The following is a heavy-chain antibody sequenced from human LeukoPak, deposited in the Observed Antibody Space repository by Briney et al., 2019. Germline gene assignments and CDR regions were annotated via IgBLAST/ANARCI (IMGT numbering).Heavy chain of an antibody. CDR1: GDIVSSNSAA. CDR2: TYYRSKWYN. V-gene: IGHV6-1*01. J-gene: IGHJ5*02. Sequence: SQTLSLTCAISGDIVSSNSAAWNWIRQSPSRGLEWLGRTYYRSKWYNDYAVSVKSRITINPDTSKNQFSLQLNSVTPEDTAVYYCASSFDSSGYFDPWGQGTLVTVSS. CDR3: ASSFDSSGYFDP. D-gene: IGHD3-22*01.